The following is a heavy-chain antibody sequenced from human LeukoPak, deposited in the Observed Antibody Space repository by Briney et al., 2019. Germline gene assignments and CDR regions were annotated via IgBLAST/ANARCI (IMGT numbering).Heavy chain of an antibody. CDR1: GYTFTGYY. CDR2: IDPNSGGT. D-gene: IGHD6-6*01. V-gene: IGHV1-2*02. CDR3: ATEGFESSSSVDY. J-gene: IGHJ4*02. Sequence: ASVKVSCKASGYTFTGYYMHWVRQAPGQGLEWMGWIDPNSGGTNYAQKFQGRVTMTRDTSISTAYMELSRLRSDDTAVYYCATEGFESSSSVDYWGQGTLVTVSS.